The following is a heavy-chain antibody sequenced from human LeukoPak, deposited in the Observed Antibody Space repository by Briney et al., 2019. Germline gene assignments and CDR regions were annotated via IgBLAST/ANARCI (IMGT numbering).Heavy chain of an antibody. CDR1: GFTFSTYS. CDR3: AKDLRPTWLGELPDAFDI. V-gene: IGHV3-48*01. J-gene: IGHJ3*02. D-gene: IGHD3-10*01. CDR2: ISSSSSTI. Sequence: GGSLRLSCAASGFTFSTYSMNWVRQAPGKGLEWVSYISSSSSTIYYADSVKGRFTISRDNSKNTLYLQMNSLRAEDTAVYYCAKDLRPTWLGELPDAFDIWGQGTMVTVSS.